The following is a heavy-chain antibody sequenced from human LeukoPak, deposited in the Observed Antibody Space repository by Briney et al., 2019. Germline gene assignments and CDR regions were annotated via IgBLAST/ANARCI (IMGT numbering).Heavy chain of an antibody. CDR2: IIPIFGTA. CDR3: SAEPYDFWSGYY. D-gene: IGHD3-3*01. V-gene: IGHV1-69*13. CDR1: GGTFSSYA. J-gene: IGHJ4*02. Sequence: ASVTVSCKASGGTFSSYAISWVRQAPRQGLEWMGGIIPIFGTANYAQKFHGRVTITADESTNTDSVELNRQRSACTAGDYCSAEPYDFWSGYYWGQGTMVTVSS.